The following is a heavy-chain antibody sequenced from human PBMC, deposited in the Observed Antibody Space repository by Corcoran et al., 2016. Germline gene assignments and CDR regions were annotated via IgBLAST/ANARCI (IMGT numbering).Heavy chain of an antibody. Sequence: QVQLQESGPGLVKPSETLSLTCTVSGGSISSYYWSWIRQPPGKGLEWIGYIYYSGSTNYNPSLKSRVTISVDTSKNQFSLKLSSVTAADTAVYYCAREGRYSSSSTYNWFDPWGQGTLVTVSS. V-gene: IGHV4-59*01. CDR2: IYYSGST. CDR3: AREGRYSSSSTYNWFDP. D-gene: IGHD6-6*01. CDR1: GGSISSYY. J-gene: IGHJ5*02.